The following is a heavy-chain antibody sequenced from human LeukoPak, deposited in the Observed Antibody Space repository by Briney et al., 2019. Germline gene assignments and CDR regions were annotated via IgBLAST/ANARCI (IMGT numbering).Heavy chain of an antibody. V-gene: IGHV3-23*01. Sequence: GGSLRLSCAASGFTFSSYAMTWVRQAPGKGLEWVSGISDSGGSTYYADSVKGRFTISRDNSKNTLYLQMNSLRAEDTAVYYCATSLSGSGYYFEYWGQGTLVTVSS. CDR1: GFTFSSYA. D-gene: IGHD3-10*01. J-gene: IGHJ4*02. CDR2: ISDSGGST. CDR3: ATSLSGSGYYFEY.